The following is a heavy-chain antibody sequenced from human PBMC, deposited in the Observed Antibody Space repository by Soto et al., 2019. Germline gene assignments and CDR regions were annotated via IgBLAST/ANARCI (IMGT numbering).Heavy chain of an antibody. J-gene: IGHJ6*02. CDR3: VRPLPSGQNYGMDV. Sequence: GSLRLSCAGSGLPVSTNYMSWVRQAPGKGLEWVSVIYNDGKTYYADSVKGRFTISRDASKNTLHLQMDSLRDEDTAVYYCVRPLPSGQNYGMDVWGQGTTVTVSS. V-gene: IGHV3-53*01. CDR1: GLPVSTNY. D-gene: IGHD3-10*01. CDR2: IYNDGKT.